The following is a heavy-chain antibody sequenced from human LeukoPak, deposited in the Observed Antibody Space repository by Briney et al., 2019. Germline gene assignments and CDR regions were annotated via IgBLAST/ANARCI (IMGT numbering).Heavy chain of an antibody. CDR2: VKPDGTET. D-gene: IGHD2-15*01. CDR3: VRDALGGFGLAY. J-gene: IGHJ4*02. CDR1: GFTFNSYW. Sequence: GGSLRLSCAASGFTFNSYWMYWVRQTPGKQLEWLASVKPDGTETYYADSVRGRFTISRDNAKNSLYLEMTSLTVEDSAIFYCVRDALGGFGLAYWGQGTPVTVSS. V-gene: IGHV3-7*01.